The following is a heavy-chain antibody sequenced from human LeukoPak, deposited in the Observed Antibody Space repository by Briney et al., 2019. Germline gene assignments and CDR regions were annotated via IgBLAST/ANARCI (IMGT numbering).Heavy chain of an antibody. CDR3: ARDPTSGRRAAAGIDY. J-gene: IGHJ4*02. D-gene: IGHD6-13*01. V-gene: IGHV3-33*08. CDR2: IWYDGSNK. Sequence: PGGSLRLSCAASGFTFSSYGMHWVRQAPGKGLEWVAVIWYDGSNKYYADSVKGRFTISRDNSKNTLYLQMNSLRAEDTAVYYCARDPTSGRRAAAGIDYWGQGTLVTVSS. CDR1: GFTFSSYG.